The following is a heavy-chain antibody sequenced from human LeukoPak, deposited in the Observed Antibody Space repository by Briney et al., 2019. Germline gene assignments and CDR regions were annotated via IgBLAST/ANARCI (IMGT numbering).Heavy chain of an antibody. V-gene: IGHV3-15*01. CDR1: GFTFSNAW. CDR2: IKSKTDGGTT. D-gene: IGHD3-22*01. CDR3: TTERTGYYYDSSGYREIYYFDY. J-gene: IGHJ4*02. Sequence: GGSLRLSCAASGFTFSNAWMSWVRQAPGKGLEWVGRIKSKTDGGTTDYAAPVKGRFTISGDDSKNTLYLQMNCLKTEDTAVYYCTTERTGYYYDSSGYREIYYFDYWGQGTLVTVSS.